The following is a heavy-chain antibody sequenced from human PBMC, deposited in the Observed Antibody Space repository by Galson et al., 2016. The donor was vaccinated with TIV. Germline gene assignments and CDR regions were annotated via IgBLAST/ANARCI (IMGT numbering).Heavy chain of an antibody. V-gene: IGHV5-10-1*01. J-gene: IGHJ5*02. CDR2: IDPTDSYT. Sequence: QSGAEVKKPGESLRISCKGSGYRFTSYWINWVRQMPGKGLEWMGRIDPTDSYTNYSPSFQGHVTIAADKASTTAYLQWSSLKASDSAIYYCTGGVSSGSALLDPSGPGTPVTVSS. CDR1: GYRFTSYW. CDR3: TGGVSSGSALLDP. D-gene: IGHD2-8*01.